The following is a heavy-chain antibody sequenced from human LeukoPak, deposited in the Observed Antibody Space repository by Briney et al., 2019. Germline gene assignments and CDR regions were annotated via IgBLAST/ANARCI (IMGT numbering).Heavy chain of an antibody. CDR1: GFTFSRYW. D-gene: IGHD2/OR15-2a*01. V-gene: IGHV3-7*01. J-gene: IGHJ4*02. CDR2: IKPDGSES. CDR3: ATEDYFRFDF. Sequence: GRSLRLSCAASGFTFSRYWMTWVRQAPGKGLERVAKIKPDGSESSYVDSVRRRFTMSRDNAKNSLYLQMDTLTADDTAVYYCATEDYFRFDFWGQGTVVTVSS.